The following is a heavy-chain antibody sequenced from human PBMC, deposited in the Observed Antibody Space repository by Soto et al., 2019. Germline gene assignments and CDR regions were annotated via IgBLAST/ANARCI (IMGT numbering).Heavy chain of an antibody. J-gene: IGHJ5*02. V-gene: IGHV1-69*02. CDR3: ATLAEDWFDP. D-gene: IGHD3-3*02. CDR1: GGTFSSYT. CDR2: IIPILGIA. Sequence: QVQLVQSGAEVKKPGSSVKVSCKASGGTFSSYTISWVRQAPGQGLEWMGRIIPILGIANYAQKFQGRVTINGDKTTSTAYMELSRLRSEDTAVYYFATLAEDWFDPWGQGTLVTVSS.